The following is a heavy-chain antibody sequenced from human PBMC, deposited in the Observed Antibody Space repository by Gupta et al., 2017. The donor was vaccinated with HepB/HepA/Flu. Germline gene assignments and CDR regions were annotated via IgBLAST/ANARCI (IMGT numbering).Heavy chain of an antibody. CDR1: GFMFSWSS. Sequence: DVQLLESGGDLVEPGGSLRISCEISGFMFSWSSMHWVRQAPGKGLEGVSFINGYGETTYYADSVKGRFTISRDNSKNILYLEMSDLRAGDTGIYYCAKSDHGYGEKIAHWGRGTLVTVPS. V-gene: IGHV3-23*01. D-gene: IGHD5-12*01. CDR3: AKSDHGYGEKIAH. CDR2: INGYGETT. J-gene: IGHJ5*02.